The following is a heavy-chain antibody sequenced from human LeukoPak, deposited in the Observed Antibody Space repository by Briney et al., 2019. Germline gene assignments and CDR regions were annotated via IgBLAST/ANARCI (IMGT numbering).Heavy chain of an antibody. CDR1: GDSVSRSDSY. V-gene: IGHV4-39*01. CDR3: ARRRYYDGSGYLE. CDR2: TYYSGRT. D-gene: IGHD3-22*01. Sequence: SETLSLTCSVSGDSVSRSDSYWDWIRQPPGKGLEWIGTTYYSGRTYYSPSLKSRVTMSVDPSNNQFSLNLRSVTAADTALYYCARRRYYDGSGYLEWGQGTLLSVSS. J-gene: IGHJ1*01.